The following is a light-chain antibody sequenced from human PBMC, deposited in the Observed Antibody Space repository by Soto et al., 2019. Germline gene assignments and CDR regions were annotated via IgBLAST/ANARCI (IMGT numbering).Light chain of an antibody. V-gene: IGKV3-20*01. Sequence: EIVLTQSPATLSMSPGERATLSCRASHSVDSSYFAWYQQRPGQAPRLLIYETSSRATGIPDRFSGSGSGTDFTLTVSRLEPEDFAVYFCQQFSSYPLTFGGGTKVDTK. CDR1: HSVDSSY. CDR2: ETS. CDR3: QQFSSYPLT. J-gene: IGKJ4*01.